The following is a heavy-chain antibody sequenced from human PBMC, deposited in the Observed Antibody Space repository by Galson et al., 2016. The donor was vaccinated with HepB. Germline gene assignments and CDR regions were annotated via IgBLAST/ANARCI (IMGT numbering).Heavy chain of an antibody. D-gene: IGHD3-22*01. Sequence: SLRLSCAASGFTFSNYWMHWVRQPPGKGLMWVSRIFADGRRAGYADSVKGQFTISRDNTKNTLFLQMHSLGAEDTAVYYCAIMGPHYYDRRGLLQVDSWGQGTLVTVSS. CDR3: AIMGPHYYDRRGLLQVDS. J-gene: IGHJ4*02. CDR1: GFTFSNYW. V-gene: IGHV3-74*01. CDR2: IFADGRRA.